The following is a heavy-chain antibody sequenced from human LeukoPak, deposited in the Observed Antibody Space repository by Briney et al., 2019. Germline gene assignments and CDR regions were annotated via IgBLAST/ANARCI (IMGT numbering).Heavy chain of an antibody. J-gene: IGHJ6*03. V-gene: IGHV1-2*02. D-gene: IGHD3-16*01. CDR1: GYTFTGYY. CDR3: ARVIRTLYYYYMDV. CDR2: INTNSGGT. Sequence: ASVKVSCKASGYTFTGYYMHWVRQAPGQGLEWMGWINTNSGGTKYAQKFQGRVTITRNTSISTAYMELSSLRSEDTAVYYCARVIRTLYYYYMDVWGKGTTVTVSS.